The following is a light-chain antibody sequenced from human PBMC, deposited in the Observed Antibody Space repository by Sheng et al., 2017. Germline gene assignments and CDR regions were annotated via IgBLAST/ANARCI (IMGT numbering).Light chain of an antibody. Sequence: QSVLTQPPSVSAAPGQKVTISCSGSSSNIGNNYVSWYQQLPRTAPKLLIYENNKRPSGIPDRFSGSKSGTSATLGITGLQTGDEADYFCGTWDSSLNTWVFGGGTKLTVL. CDR1: SSNIGNNY. J-gene: IGLJ3*02. CDR2: ENN. CDR3: GTWDSSLNTWV. V-gene: IGLV1-51*02.